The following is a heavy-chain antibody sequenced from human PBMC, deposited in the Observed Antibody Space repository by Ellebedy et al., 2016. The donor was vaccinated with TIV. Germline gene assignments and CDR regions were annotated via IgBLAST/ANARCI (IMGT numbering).Heavy chain of an antibody. J-gene: IGHJ2*01. CDR3: ARDAFAHCRRSTCTVGRPYWYFDV. D-gene: IGHD2-2*01. V-gene: IGHV3-33*01. CDR1: GFTVSNNG. CDR2: ISYDGSNR. Sequence: PGESLKISCVASGFTVSNNGMHWVHQAPGKGLEWVAVISYDGSNRYYADSVKGRFTISRDNSKNTLYLQMNSLRVEDTALYYCARDAFAHCRRSTCTVGRPYWYFDVWGRGTLITVSS.